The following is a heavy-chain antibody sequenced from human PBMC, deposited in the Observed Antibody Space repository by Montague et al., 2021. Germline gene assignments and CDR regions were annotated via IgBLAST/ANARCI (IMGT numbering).Heavy chain of an antibody. CDR3: VRDRPTAWFDS. CDR1: GFSFSSLW. Sequence: SLRLSCAASGFSFSSLWMHLFRQAPGKGLVWVSQTTSDGSDTNYSDSVKVRFTISRDNAKSTLYLQMNGLRDEDTAVYYCVRDRPTAWFDSWGQGTLVTASS. D-gene: IGHD5-18*01. CDR2: TTSDGSDT. V-gene: IGHV3-74*01. J-gene: IGHJ5*01.